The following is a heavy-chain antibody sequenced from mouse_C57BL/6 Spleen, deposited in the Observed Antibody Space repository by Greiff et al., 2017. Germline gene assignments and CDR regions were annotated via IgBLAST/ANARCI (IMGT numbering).Heavy chain of an antibody. CDR3: ARENYGPRGGFAY. D-gene: IGHD1-1*01. CDR1: GYSFTSYY. J-gene: IGHJ3*01. Sequence: VQVVESGPELVKPGASVKISCKASGYSFTSYYIHWVKQRPGQGLEWIGWIYPGSGNTKYNEKFKGKATLTADTSSSTAYMQLSSLTSEDSAVYYCARENYGPRGGFAYWGQGTLVTVSA. CDR2: IYPGSGNT. V-gene: IGHV1-66*01.